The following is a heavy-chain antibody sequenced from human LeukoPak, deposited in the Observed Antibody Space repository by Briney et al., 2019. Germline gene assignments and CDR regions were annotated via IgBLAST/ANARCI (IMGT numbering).Heavy chain of an antibody. CDR1: GFTFSSYW. D-gene: IGHD3-10*01. CDR3: ARTFDYYGSPRYFDY. Sequence: GGSLRLSCAASGFTFSSYWMSWVRPAPGKGLEWVANIKQDGSEKYYVDSVKGRFTISRDNAKNSLYLQMNSLRAEDTAVYYCARTFDYYGSPRYFDYWGQGTLVTVSS. V-gene: IGHV3-7*01. J-gene: IGHJ4*02. CDR2: IKQDGSEK.